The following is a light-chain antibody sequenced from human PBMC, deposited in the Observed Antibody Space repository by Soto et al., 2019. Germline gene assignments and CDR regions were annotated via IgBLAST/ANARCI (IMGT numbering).Light chain of an antibody. CDR2: WAS. Sequence: DIVMTQSPDSLAVSLGERATINCKSSQSVLYSSNNKNYLAWYQQKPGQPPKLLIYWASTRDSGVPDRFSGSGSWTDFTLTISSLQAEDVAVYYCQEYYSTPYTFGQGTKLLIK. J-gene: IGKJ2*01. CDR3: QEYYSTPYT. V-gene: IGKV4-1*01. CDR1: QSVLYSSNNKNY.